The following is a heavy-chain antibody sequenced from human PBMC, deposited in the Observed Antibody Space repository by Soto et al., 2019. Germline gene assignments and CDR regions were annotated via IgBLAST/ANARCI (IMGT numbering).Heavy chain of an antibody. CDR2: VNPNSGGA. V-gene: IGHV1-2*02. D-gene: IGHD5-12*01. CDR1: GYTFTGYY. CDR3: ARANSGDDGEFDY. J-gene: IGHJ4*02. Sequence: QVQLVQSGAEVKKPGASVKVSCRASGYTFTGYYIHWVRQAPGQGLEWMGWVNPNSGGANSAQRFQGRVRMTRDASPNPVYRDMTSLTYADTAADYCARANSGDDGEFDYWGQGTLVTVSS.